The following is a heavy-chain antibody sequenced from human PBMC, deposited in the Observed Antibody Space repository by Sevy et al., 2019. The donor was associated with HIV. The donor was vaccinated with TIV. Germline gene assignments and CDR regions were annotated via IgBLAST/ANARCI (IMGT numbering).Heavy chain of an antibody. V-gene: IGHV3-30-3*01. D-gene: IGHD4-17*01. J-gene: IGHJ5*02. CDR2: ISYDGSNK. CDR1: GFTFSSYA. Sequence: GGSLRLSCAASGFTFSSYALHWVRQAPGKGLEWVALISYDGSNKYYADSVKGRFTISRDNSKNTLYLQMNSLRPEDTAGYYWARDQHDYAGNLRTGWFDPWGQGTLVTVSS. CDR3: ARDQHDYAGNLRTGWFDP.